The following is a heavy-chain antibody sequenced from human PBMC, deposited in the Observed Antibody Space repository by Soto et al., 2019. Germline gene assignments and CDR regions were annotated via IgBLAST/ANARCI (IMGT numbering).Heavy chain of an antibody. CDR3: ARGRLDYYDSSGYSYYFDY. Sequence: PSETLSLTCTVSCGSISSGGYYWSWIRQHPGKGLEWIGYIYYSGSTYYNPSLKSRVTISVDTSKNQFSLKLSSVTAADTAVYYCARGRLDYYDSSGYSYYFDYWGQGTLVTVSS. J-gene: IGHJ4*02. V-gene: IGHV4-31*03. CDR1: CGSISSGGYY. CDR2: IYYSGST. D-gene: IGHD3-22*01.